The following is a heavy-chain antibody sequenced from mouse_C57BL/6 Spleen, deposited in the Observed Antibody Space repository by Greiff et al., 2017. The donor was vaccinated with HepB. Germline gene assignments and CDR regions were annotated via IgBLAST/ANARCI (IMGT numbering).Heavy chain of an antibody. Sequence: VQLKESGPELVKPGASVKMSCKASEYTFTDYNMHWVKQSHGKSLEWIGYINPNNGGTSYNQKFKGKATLTVNKSSSTAYMELRSLTSEDSAVYYCARSAVLMIDVWGTGTTVTVSS. CDR2: INPNNGGT. D-gene: IGHD2-3*01. V-gene: IGHV1-22*01. CDR3: ARSAVLMIDV. CDR1: EYTFTDYN. J-gene: IGHJ1*03.